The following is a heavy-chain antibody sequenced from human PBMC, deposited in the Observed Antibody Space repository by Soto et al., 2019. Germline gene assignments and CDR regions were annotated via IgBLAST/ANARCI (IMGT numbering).Heavy chain of an antibody. CDR1: GFTFSSYA. CDR2: ISGSGGST. V-gene: IGHV3-23*01. D-gene: IGHD1-20*01. J-gene: IGHJ4*02. Sequence: GGSLRLSCAASGFTFSSYAMSWVRQAPGKGLEWVSAISGSGGSTYYADSVKGRFTISRDNSKNTLYLQMNSLRAEDTAVYYCANSRRGYNWNDQDVGYFDYWGQGTLVTVSS. CDR3: ANSRRGYNWNDQDVGYFDY.